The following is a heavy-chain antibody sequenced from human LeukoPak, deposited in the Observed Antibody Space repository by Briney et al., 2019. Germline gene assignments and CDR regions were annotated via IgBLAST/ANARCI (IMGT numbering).Heavy chain of an antibody. CDR3: ARNVVYYYMDV. D-gene: IGHD2-21*01. CDR2: ISSSGSTI. V-gene: IGHV3-11*01. CDR1: GFTFSDYY. Sequence: GGSLRLPCAASGFTFSDYYMSWIRQAPGKGLEWVSYISSSGSTIYYADSVKGRFTISRDNAKNSLYLQMNSLRAEDTAVYYCARNVVYYYMDVWGKGTTVTVSS. J-gene: IGHJ6*03.